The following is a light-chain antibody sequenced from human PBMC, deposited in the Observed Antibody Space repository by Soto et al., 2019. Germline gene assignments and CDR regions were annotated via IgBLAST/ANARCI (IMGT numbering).Light chain of an antibody. Sequence: AILMTQSPSSFSASTGDRVTITCRASQGISSYLAWYQQKPGKAPKLLIYAASTLQSGVPSRFSGSGSGTDFTLTISCLQSEDFATYYCQQYYSYPYTFGQGTKREIK. CDR2: AAS. CDR3: QQYYSYPYT. V-gene: IGKV1-8*01. J-gene: IGKJ2*01. CDR1: QGISSY.